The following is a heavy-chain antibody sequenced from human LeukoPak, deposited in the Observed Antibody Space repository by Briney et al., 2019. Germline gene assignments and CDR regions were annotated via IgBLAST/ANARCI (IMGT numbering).Heavy chain of an antibody. CDR3: GRGIAVAY. D-gene: IGHD6-13*01. V-gene: IGHV3-7*01. J-gene: IGHJ4*02. Sequence: PGGSLRLSCAVSIFTPNQYWMTWVRRAPGKGLEWVVKLTEAGSEINYVDSVKRRFTISRDNAKNSPYLQMNRLRVEDTAVYYCGRGIAVAYWGQGTLVTVSS. CDR2: LTEAGSEI. CDR1: IFTPNQYW.